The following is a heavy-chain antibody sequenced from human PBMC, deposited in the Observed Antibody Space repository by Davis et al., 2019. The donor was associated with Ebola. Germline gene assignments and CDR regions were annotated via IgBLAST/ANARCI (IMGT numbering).Heavy chain of an antibody. CDR1: GFSFDDYG. Sequence: GESLKISCAASGFSFDDYGMTWVRQPPGKGLEWVSAISGSGGSTYYADSVKGRFTISRDNSKNTLYLQMNSLRAEDTAVYYCAKSPAVTMIVVVMAGYYFDYWGQGTLVTVSS. CDR2: ISGSGGST. V-gene: IGHV3-23*01. J-gene: IGHJ4*02. D-gene: IGHD3-22*01. CDR3: AKSPAVTMIVVVMAGYYFDY.